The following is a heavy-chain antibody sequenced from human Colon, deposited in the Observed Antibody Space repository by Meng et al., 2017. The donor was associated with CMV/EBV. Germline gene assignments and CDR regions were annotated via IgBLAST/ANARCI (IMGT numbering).Heavy chain of an antibody. J-gene: IGHJ6*02. CDR3: TRVVGATRLYYYYGMDV. D-gene: IGHD1-26*01. V-gene: IGHV3-49*04. CDR2: IRSKAYGGTT. Sequence: GSPLKISCTASGFTFGDYAMSWVRQAPGKGLEWVGFIRSKAYGGTTEYAASVKGRFTISRDDSKSIAYLQMNSLKTEDTAVYYCTRVVGATRLYYYYGMDVWGQGTTVTVSS. CDR1: GFTFGDYA.